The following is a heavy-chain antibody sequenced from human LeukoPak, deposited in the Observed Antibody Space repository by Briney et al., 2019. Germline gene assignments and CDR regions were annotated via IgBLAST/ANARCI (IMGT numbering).Heavy chain of an antibody. CDR1: GFTFNKSP. Sequence: GGSLRLSCAASGFTFNKSPMSWVRHAPGKGLEWVSAIGDAGDTKYADSVKGRFTISRDNAENSLYLQMNSLRAEDTAVYYCARDLYYYDSSGFHWGQGTLVTVSS. D-gene: IGHD3-22*01. CDR3: ARDLYYYDSSGFH. V-gene: IGHV3-23*01. J-gene: IGHJ4*02. CDR2: IGDAGDT.